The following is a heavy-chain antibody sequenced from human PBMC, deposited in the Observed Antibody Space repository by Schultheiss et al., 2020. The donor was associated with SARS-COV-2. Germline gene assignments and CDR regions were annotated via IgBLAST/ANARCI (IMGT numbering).Heavy chain of an antibody. Sequence: ASVKVSCKASGGTFSSYAISWVRQAPGQGLEWMGWINPNSGGTNYAQKFQGWVTMTRDTSISTAYMELSRLRSDDTAVYYCARGYSYGGYYYYGMDVWGQGTTVTVSS. D-gene: IGHD5-18*01. CDR1: GGTFSSYA. J-gene: IGHJ6*02. CDR2: INPNSGGT. V-gene: IGHV1-2*04. CDR3: ARGYSYGGYYYYGMDV.